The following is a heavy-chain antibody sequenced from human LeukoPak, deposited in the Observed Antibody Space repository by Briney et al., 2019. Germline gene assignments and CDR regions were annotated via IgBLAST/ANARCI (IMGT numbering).Heavy chain of an antibody. J-gene: IGHJ6*02. V-gene: IGHV3-66*01. CDR3: ARDPGAYYYYGMDV. Sequence: GGSLRLSCVASGFTFSAYSMNWVRQAPGKGLEWVSVIYSGGSTYYADSVKGRFTISRDNSKNTLYLQMNSLRAEDTAVYYCARDPGAYYYYGMDVWGQGTTVTVSS. CDR2: IYSGGST. CDR1: GFTFSAYS.